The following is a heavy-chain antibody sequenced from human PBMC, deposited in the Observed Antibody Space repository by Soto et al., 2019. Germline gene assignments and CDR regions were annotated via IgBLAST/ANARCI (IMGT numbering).Heavy chain of an antibody. J-gene: IGHJ4*02. CDR3: ARWEQPLFDY. CDR1: GFTVSAYT. CDR2: ISSDGNHK. D-gene: IGHD1-26*01. Sequence: QVQLVESGGGVVQPGRSLRLSCAASGFTVSAYTMHWVRQAPGKGLEWVAVISSDGNHKYYTDSVKGRFTISRDTSTYTLYLQMNSLRAEDTAVYYCARWEQPLFDYWGQGTLVTVSS. V-gene: IGHV3-30-3*01.